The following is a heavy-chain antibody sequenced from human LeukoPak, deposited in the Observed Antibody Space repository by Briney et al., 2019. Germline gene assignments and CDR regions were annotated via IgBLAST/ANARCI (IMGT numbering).Heavy chain of an antibody. Sequence: GGSLRLSCAASGFTFSSYSMNWVRQAPGKGLEWVSSISSSSSYIYYADSVKGRFTISRDNAKNSLYLQMNGLRAEDTAVYYCARGTTGTYPDAFDIWGQGTMVTVSS. CDR3: ARGTTGTYPDAFDI. CDR2: ISSSSSYI. J-gene: IGHJ3*02. CDR1: GFTFSSYS. D-gene: IGHD1-1*01. V-gene: IGHV3-21*01.